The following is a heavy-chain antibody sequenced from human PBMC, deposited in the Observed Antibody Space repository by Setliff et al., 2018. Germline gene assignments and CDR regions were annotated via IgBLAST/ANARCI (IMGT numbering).Heavy chain of an antibody. CDR2: IYYSGST. D-gene: IGHD3-22*01. J-gene: IGHJ3*02. CDR3: ATRTYYDSNGYYYAIAGPFDI. CDR1: GGSISSSIYH. V-gene: IGHV4-39*01. Sequence: PSETLSLTCSVSGGSISSSIYHWGWIRQPPGKGLEWIGSIYYSGSTYYSPSLKRRVTISVDTSKNQFSLKLSSVTAADTAVYYCATRTYYDSNGYYYAIAGPFDIWGQGTMVTVSS.